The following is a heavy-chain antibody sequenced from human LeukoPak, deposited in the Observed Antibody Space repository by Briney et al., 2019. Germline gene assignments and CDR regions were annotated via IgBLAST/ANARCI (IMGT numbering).Heavy chain of an antibody. CDR3: ARLDYGFYFDY. Sequence: KTSETLSLTCAVYGGSFSGYYWSWIRQPPGKGLEWIGEINHSGSTNYNPSLKSRVTISVDTSKNQFSLKLSSVTAADTAVYYCARLDYGFYFDYWGQGTLVTVSS. D-gene: IGHD4-17*01. CDR1: GGSFSGYY. CDR2: INHSGST. V-gene: IGHV4-34*01. J-gene: IGHJ4*02.